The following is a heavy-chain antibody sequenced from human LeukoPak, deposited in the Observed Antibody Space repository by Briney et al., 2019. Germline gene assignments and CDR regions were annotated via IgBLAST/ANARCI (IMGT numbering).Heavy chain of an antibody. CDR3: ARGRIAKIVVVHSFSYGMDV. CDR2: VYYSGST. J-gene: IGHJ6*02. CDR1: GGSISSYY. Sequence: SETLSLTCTVSGGSISSYYWTWIRQPPGKGLEWIGYVYYSGSTDYNPFLNSRATISVDTSTNQLSLELRSVTAADTAVYYCARGRIAKIVVVHSFSYGMDVWGQGTTVTVSS. V-gene: IGHV4-59*12. D-gene: IGHD3-22*01.